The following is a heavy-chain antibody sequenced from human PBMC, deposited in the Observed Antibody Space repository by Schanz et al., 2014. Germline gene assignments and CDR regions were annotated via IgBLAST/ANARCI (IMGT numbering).Heavy chain of an antibody. CDR3: AKLDGYAYGSTGQEYFDY. CDR1: GFIFRTYG. Sequence: QVHLVESGGGVVQPGGSLRLSCAASGFIFRTYGMHWVRQAPGKGLEWVAFIHYDGTYKYYADSVKGRFTISRDNSENTLYLQMISLRAEDTAVYYCAKLDGYAYGSTGQEYFDYWGQGTLVAVSS. D-gene: IGHD5-18*01. CDR2: IHYDGTYK. V-gene: IGHV3-30*02. J-gene: IGHJ4*02.